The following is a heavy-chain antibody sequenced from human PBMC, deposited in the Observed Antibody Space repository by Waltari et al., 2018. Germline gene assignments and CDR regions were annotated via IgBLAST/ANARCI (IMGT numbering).Heavy chain of an antibody. CDR3: ARSIAARPFDY. V-gene: IGHV3-53*02. J-gene: IGHJ4*02. CDR2: IYSGGST. CDR1: GLTVSSNY. D-gene: IGHD6-6*01. Sequence: EVQLVETGGGLIQPGGSLRLSCAASGLTVSSNYMSWVRQAPGKGLEWVSVIYSGGSTYYADSVKGRFTISRDNSKNTLYLQMNSLRAEDTAVYYCARSIAARPFDYWGQGTLVTVSS.